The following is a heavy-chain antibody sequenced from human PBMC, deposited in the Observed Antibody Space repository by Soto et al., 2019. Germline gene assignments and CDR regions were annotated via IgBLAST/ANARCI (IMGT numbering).Heavy chain of an antibody. D-gene: IGHD3-9*01. J-gene: IGHJ6*02. CDR1: GYTFTSYG. Sequence: ASVKVSCKASGYTFTSYGISWVRQAPGQGLEWMGWISAYNGNTNYAQKLQGRVTMTTDTSTSTAYMELRSLRSDDTAVYYCARSRYYDILTGYFRNYYYGMDVWGQGTTVTVSS. V-gene: IGHV1-18*01. CDR3: ARSRYYDILTGYFRNYYYGMDV. CDR2: ISAYNGNT.